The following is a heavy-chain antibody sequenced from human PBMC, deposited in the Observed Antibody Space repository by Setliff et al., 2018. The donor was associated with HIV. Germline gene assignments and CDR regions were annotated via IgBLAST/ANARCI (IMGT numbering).Heavy chain of an antibody. CDR2: IYNSAST. Sequence: SETLSLTCTVSGDSISTDYWTWIRQPPGKGLEWIGYIYNSASTSYNPSLKSRVTISVDTSKNQFSLKLSSVTAADTAVYYCARHRHTAAGTLDAFDIWGQGTVVTVSS. CDR3: ARHRHTAAGTLDAFDI. D-gene: IGHD6-13*01. V-gene: IGHV4-59*08. CDR1: GDSISTDY. J-gene: IGHJ3*02.